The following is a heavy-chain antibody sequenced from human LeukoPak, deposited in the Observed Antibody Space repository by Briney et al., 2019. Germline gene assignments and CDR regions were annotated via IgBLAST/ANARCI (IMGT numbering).Heavy chain of an antibody. D-gene: IGHD3-22*01. J-gene: IGHJ4*02. CDR3: AREWRYYYDSSGYPDY. CDR2: ISDIGSI. CDR1: GGSISSYY. V-gene: IGHV4-59*12. Sequence: PSETLSLTCTVSGGSISSYYWSWIRQPPGKGLEWIAYISDIGSINYNPSLKSRVTISLDTSKNQFSLKLSSVTAADTAVYYCAREWRYYYDSSGYPDYWGQGTLVTVSS.